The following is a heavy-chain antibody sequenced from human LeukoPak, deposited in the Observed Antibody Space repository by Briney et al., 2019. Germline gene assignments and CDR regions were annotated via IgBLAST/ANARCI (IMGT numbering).Heavy chain of an antibody. V-gene: IGHV4-59*01. J-gene: IGHJ4*02. Sequence: SETLSLTCTVSGGSISGYYWSWIRQPPGKGLEWLGYIYYSGSTNYNPSLKSRVTISVDTSKKQFSLKLSSVTAADTAVYYCARGREWEPKVFDYWGQGTLVTVSS. CDR3: ARGREWEPKVFDY. CDR1: GGSISGYY. D-gene: IGHD1-26*01. CDR2: IYYSGST.